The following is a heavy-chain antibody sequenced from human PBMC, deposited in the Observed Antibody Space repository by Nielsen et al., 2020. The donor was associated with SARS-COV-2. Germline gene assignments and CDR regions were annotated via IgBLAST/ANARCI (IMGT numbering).Heavy chain of an antibody. D-gene: IGHD4-17*01. CDR2: IYYSGST. J-gene: IGHJ4*02. V-gene: IGHV4-31*03. CDR3: ARGRTTVTHFDY. CDR1: GGSTSSGGYY. Sequence: SETLSLTCTVSGGSTSSGGYYWSWIRQHPGKGLEWIGYIYYSGSTYYNPSLKSRVTISVDTSKNQFSLKLSSVTAADTAVYYCARGRTTVTHFDYWGQGTLVTVSS.